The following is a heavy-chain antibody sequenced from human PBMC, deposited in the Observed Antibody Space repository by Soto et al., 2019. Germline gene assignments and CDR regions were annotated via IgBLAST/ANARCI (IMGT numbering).Heavy chain of an antibody. Sequence: ASVKVSCKASGYTFTSYGISWVRQAPGQGLEWMGWISAYNGNTNYAQKLQGRVTMTTDTSTSTAYMEPRSLRSDDTAVYYCARDYMPYCSSTSCRGGWFDPWGQGTLVTVSS. CDR3: ARDYMPYCSSTSCRGGWFDP. CDR2: ISAYNGNT. J-gene: IGHJ5*02. D-gene: IGHD2-2*01. CDR1: GYTFTSYG. V-gene: IGHV1-18*01.